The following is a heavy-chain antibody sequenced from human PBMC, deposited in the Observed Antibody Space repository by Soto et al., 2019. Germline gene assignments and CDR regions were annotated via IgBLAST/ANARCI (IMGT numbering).Heavy chain of an antibody. CDR1: GYTFTSYG. CDR2: ISAYKGNT. Sequence: QVQLVQSGAEVKKPGASVKVACKASGYTFTSYGISWVRQAPGQGLEWMGWISAYKGNTKYAQKLQGRVTMTTDTSTSTAYMELRSLRSDDTAVYYCARDQYYDILTGDYQYNWFDPWGQGTLVTVSS. J-gene: IGHJ5*02. V-gene: IGHV1-18*04. D-gene: IGHD3-9*01. CDR3: ARDQYYDILTGDYQYNWFDP.